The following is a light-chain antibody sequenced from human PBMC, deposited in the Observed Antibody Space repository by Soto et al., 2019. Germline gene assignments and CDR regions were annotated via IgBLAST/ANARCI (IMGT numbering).Light chain of an antibody. V-gene: IGKV4-1*01. J-gene: IGKJ2*01. Sequence: DIVMTQSPDSLAVSLGERATINCKSCQSVLYSSNNQNYLAWYQQKPGQPPKLLIYWASTRESGVPDRFGGSGSGTDFTLTISNLQAEDVVVYYCQQANDWYTFGQGTELAIK. CDR3: QQANDWYT. CDR2: WAS. CDR1: QSVLYSSNNQNY.